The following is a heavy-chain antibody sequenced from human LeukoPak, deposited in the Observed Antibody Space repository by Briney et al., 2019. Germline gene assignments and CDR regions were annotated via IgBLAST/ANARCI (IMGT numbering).Heavy chain of an antibody. CDR2: INPNSGGT. V-gene: IGHV1-2*04. CDR3: ARGYGDHKSHWFDP. J-gene: IGHJ5*02. CDR1: GYTFISYY. D-gene: IGHD4-17*01. Sequence: GASVKVSCKASGYTFISYYMHWVRQAPGQGLEWMGWINPNSGGTNYAQKFQGWVAMTRDTSISTAYMELSRLRSDDTAVYYCARGYGDHKSHWFDPWGQGTLVTVSS.